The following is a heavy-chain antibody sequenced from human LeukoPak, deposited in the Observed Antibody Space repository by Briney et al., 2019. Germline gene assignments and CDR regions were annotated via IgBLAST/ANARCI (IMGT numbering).Heavy chain of an antibody. CDR1: GFTFNNYA. Sequence: PGGSLRLSCAASGFTFNNYAMSWVRQAPGKGLEWVSAISGSGGSTYYADSVKGRFTISRDNSKNTLYLQMNSLRAEDTAVYYCAKGLDSSGWYEYFDYWGQGTLVTVSS. V-gene: IGHV3-23*01. D-gene: IGHD6-19*01. CDR3: AKGLDSSGWYEYFDY. CDR2: ISGSGGST. J-gene: IGHJ4*02.